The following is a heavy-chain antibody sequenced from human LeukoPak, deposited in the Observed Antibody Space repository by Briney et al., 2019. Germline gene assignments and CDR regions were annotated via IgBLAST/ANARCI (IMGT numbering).Heavy chain of an antibody. CDR3: ARGRPLGYCSSTSCYYFDY. CDR2: IIPIFGTA. CDR1: GYTFTSYA. D-gene: IGHD2-2*01. J-gene: IGHJ4*02. V-gene: IGHV1-69*13. Sequence: ASVKVSCKASGYTFTSYAMHWVRQAPGQRLEWMGGIIPIFGTANYAQKFQGRVTITADESTSTAYMELSSLRSEDTAVYYCARGRPLGYCSSTSCYYFDYWGQGTLVTVSS.